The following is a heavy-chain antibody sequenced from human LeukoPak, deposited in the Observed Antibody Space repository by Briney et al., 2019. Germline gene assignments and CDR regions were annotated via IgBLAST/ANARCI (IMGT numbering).Heavy chain of an antibody. Sequence: GGSLRLSCAASGLSFSSFAMSWVRQGPARGLEWVSSIRGNGDTFYADSVKGRFTLSSDSSTNTVYFQLNNLRVEDTAIYYCARASWVSSTDAVRWGQGTLVTVSS. J-gene: IGHJ4*02. CDR1: GLSFSSFA. D-gene: IGHD3-16*01. CDR3: ARASWVSSTDAVR. V-gene: IGHV3-23*01. CDR2: IRGNGDT.